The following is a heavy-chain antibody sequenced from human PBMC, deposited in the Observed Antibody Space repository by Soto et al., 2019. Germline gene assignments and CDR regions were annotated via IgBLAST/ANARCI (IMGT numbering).Heavy chain of an antibody. CDR3: ARRERYYGSPGWFDP. CDR1: GGSISSFTYY. Sequence: ILSLTCTVSGGSISSFTYYWGWIRQPPGKGLEWIGTVYYNENTYYNPSLKGRVTISVDTAKNQFSLNLRSVTAADTAIYFCARRERYYGSPGWFDPWGQGTLVTVSS. CDR2: VYYNENT. J-gene: IGHJ5*02. D-gene: IGHD3-10*01. V-gene: IGHV4-39*01.